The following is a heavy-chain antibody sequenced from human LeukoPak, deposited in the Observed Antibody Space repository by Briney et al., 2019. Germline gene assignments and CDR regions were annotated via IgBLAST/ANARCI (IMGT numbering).Heavy chain of an antibody. V-gene: IGHV3-21*01. Sequence: GGSLRLSCAASGFTFSRYGMNWVRQAPGKGLEWVSSITTSSSYIYYADSVKGRFTISRDNAKNSLFLQMNSLGAEDTAVYFCARGWYTDAFDIWGQGTMVTVSS. CDR1: GFTFSRYG. J-gene: IGHJ3*02. D-gene: IGHD1-1*01. CDR3: ARGWYTDAFDI. CDR2: ITTSSSYI.